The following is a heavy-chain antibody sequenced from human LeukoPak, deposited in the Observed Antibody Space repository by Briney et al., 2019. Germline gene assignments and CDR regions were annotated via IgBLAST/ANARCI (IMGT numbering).Heavy chain of an antibody. Sequence: ASVKVSCKASGYTFTSYDINWVRQATGQGPEWMGWMNPNSGNTGYAQKFQGRVTMTRNTSISTAYMELSSLRSEDTAVYYCARGSRIAARRYWFDPWGQGTLVTVSS. V-gene: IGHV1-8*01. CDR1: GYTFTSYD. J-gene: IGHJ5*02. CDR2: MNPNSGNT. D-gene: IGHD6-6*01. CDR3: ARGSRIAARRYWFDP.